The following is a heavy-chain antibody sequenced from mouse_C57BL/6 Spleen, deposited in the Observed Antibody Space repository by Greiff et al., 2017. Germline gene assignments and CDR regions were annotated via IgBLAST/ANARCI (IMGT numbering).Heavy chain of an antibody. J-gene: IGHJ2*01. CDR2: IYPRDGST. D-gene: IGHD2-4*01. V-gene: IGHV1-78*01. Sequence: QVQLQQSDAELVKPGASVKISCKVSGYTFTDHTIHWMKQRPEQGLEWIGYIYPRDGSTKYNEKFKGKATLTADKSSSTAYMQRNSLTSEDSAVYFCANYDYDSYYFDYWGQGTTLTVSS. CDR1: GYTFTDHT. CDR3: ANYDYDSYYFDY.